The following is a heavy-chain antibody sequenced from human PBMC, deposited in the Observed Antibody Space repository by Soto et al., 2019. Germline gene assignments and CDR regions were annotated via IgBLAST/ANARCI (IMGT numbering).Heavy chain of an antibody. CDR2: IYYSGST. Sequence: QLQLQESGPGLVKPSETLSLTCTVSGGSISSSSYYWGWIRQPPGKGLEWIGSIYYSGSTYYNPSLKSRVNISVDTSKNQYSLKLSSVTAADTAVYYCARLEMGITGTKTFDYWGQGTLVTVSS. J-gene: IGHJ4*02. CDR3: ARLEMGITGTKTFDY. CDR1: GGSISSSSYY. D-gene: IGHD1-20*01. V-gene: IGHV4-39*01.